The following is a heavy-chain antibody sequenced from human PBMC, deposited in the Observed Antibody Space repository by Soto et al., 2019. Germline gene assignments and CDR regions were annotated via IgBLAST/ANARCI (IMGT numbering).Heavy chain of an antibody. Sequence: VEVCCKASGGTFSSYAISWPRQDPGQGLEWMGGIIPIFGTTNYAQKFQGRVTITADESTSTAYMELSSLSSEDTALYYCARGIPYGDLDYWGQGTLVTVSS. D-gene: IGHD4-17*01. V-gene: IGHV1-69*13. CDR3: ARGIPYGDLDY. J-gene: IGHJ4*02. CDR2: IIPIFGTT. CDR1: GGTFSSYA.